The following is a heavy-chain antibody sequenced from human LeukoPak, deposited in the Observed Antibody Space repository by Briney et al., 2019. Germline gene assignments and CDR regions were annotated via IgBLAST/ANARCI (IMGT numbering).Heavy chain of an antibody. CDR1: GGSISSYY. CDR3: ARSIYGPFDY. D-gene: IGHD5/OR15-5a*01. Sequence: PSETLSLTCTVSGGSISSYYWSWIRQPPGKGLEWIGYIYYSGSTNYNPSLKSRVTISVDTSKNQFSLRLSSVTAADTAVYYCARSIYGPFDYWGQGTLVTVPS. V-gene: IGHV4-59*01. J-gene: IGHJ4*02. CDR2: IYYSGST.